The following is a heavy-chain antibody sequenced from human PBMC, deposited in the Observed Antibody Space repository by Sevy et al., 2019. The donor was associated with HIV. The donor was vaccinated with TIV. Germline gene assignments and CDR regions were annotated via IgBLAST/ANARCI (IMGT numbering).Heavy chain of an antibody. CDR3: ASEKEQLVLWPYYGMDV. CDR2: ISNSSSYL. Sequence: GGSLRLSCAASGLRFSNYNMNWVRQAPGQGLEWVACISNSSSYLYYVDSVKGRFTISRDNAKNSPYLQMNSLRAEDTAVYYCASEKEQLVLWPYYGMDVWGQGTTVTVSS. J-gene: IGHJ6*02. D-gene: IGHD6-13*01. CDR1: GLRFSNYN. V-gene: IGHV3-21*01.